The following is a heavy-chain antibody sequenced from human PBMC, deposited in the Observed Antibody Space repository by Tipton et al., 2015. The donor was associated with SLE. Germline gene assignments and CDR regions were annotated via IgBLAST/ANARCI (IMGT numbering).Heavy chain of an antibody. D-gene: IGHD6-19*01. Sequence: TLSLTCTVSGGSISSYYWGWIRQPPGKGLEWIGSIYHSGSTYYSPSLKSRVTISVDTSKNQFSLKLSSVTAADTAVYYCARHQWAGYSSGYDAFDIWGQGTMVTVSS. CDR3: ARHQWAGYSSGYDAFDI. J-gene: IGHJ3*02. CDR1: GGSISSYY. V-gene: IGHV4-38-2*02. CDR2: IYHSGST.